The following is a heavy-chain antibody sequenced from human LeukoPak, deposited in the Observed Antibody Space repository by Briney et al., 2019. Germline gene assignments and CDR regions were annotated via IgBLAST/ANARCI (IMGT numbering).Heavy chain of an antibody. CDR2: ISAYNGNT. CDR1: GYTFTSYG. J-gene: IGHJ3*02. V-gene: IGHV1-18*01. D-gene: IGHD3-22*01. Sequence: ASVKVSCKASGYTFTSYGISWVRQAPGQGLEWMGWISAYNGNTNYAQKLQGRVTMTTDTSTSTAYMELRSLRSDDTAVYYCARAITMMGHDAFDIWGHGTMVTVSS. CDR3: ARAITMMGHDAFDI.